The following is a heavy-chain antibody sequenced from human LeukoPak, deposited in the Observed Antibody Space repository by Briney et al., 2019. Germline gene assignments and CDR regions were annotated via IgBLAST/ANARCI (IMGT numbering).Heavy chain of an antibody. CDR2: INHSGST. CDR1: GGSFSGYY. Sequence: PSETLSLTCAVYGGSFSGYYWSWIRQPPGKGLEWIGEINHSGSTNYNPSLKSRVTISVDTSKNQFSLKLSSVTAADTAVYYCARHRGYCSSTSCAFRPPVNWFDPWGQGTLVTVSS. J-gene: IGHJ5*02. V-gene: IGHV4-34*01. D-gene: IGHD2-2*01. CDR3: ARHRGYCSSTSCAFRPPVNWFDP.